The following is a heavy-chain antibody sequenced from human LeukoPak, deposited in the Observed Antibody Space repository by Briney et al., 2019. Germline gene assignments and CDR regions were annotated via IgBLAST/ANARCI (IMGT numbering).Heavy chain of an antibody. V-gene: IGHV4-34*01. Sequence: SETLSLTCAVYGGSFSGYYWSWIRQPPGKGLEWIGEIDHSGSTNYNPSLKSRVTISVDTSKNQFSLKLSSVTAADTAVYYCARGGYCSSTSCFLLRYYYYGMDVWGQGTTVTVSS. CDR1: GGSFSGYY. D-gene: IGHD2-2*01. CDR2: IDHSGST. J-gene: IGHJ6*02. CDR3: ARGGYCSSTSCFLLRYYYYGMDV.